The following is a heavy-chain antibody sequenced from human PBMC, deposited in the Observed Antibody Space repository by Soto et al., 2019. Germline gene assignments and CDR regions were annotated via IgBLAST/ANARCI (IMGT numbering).Heavy chain of an antibody. Sequence: SETLSLTCTVSGGSISSYYWSWIRQPPGKGLEWIGYIYYSGSTNYNPSLKSRVTISVDTSKNQFSLKLSSVTAADTAVYYCARVKVDCSGGSCYSCGFDIWGQGTMVT. V-gene: IGHV4-59*08. CDR3: ARVKVDCSGGSCYSCGFDI. J-gene: IGHJ3*02. CDR1: GGSISSYY. CDR2: IYYSGST. D-gene: IGHD2-15*01.